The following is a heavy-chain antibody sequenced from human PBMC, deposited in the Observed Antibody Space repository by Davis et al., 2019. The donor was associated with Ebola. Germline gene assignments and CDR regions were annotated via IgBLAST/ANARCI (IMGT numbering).Heavy chain of an antibody. CDR2: IITDNGNI. Sequence: AELKITCKAAAYTSISNGISWVRHPPGHGVEWRGWIITDNGNINDAEKFQGRVTMSTDTSTTTAYMELTSLRCDNTAVYYCVRGGIKIWSSHYRDYWGQGTLVTVSS. CDR1: AYTSISNG. CDR3: VRGGIKIWSSHYRDY. J-gene: IGHJ4*02. D-gene: IGHD5-18*01. V-gene: IGHV1-18*04.